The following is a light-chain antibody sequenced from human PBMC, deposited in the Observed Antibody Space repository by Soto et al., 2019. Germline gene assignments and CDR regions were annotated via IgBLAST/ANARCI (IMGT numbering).Light chain of an antibody. CDR1: SSDVGGYNY. CDR3: SSYTSTSAVV. Sequence: QSVLTQPASVSGSPGQSITISCTGTSSDVGGYNYVSWYQQHPGKAPKLMIYDVSNRPSGVSNRFSGSKSDNTASLAISGLQAEDEADYYCSSYTSTSAVVFGGGTKRTVL. V-gene: IGLV2-14*01. CDR2: DVS. J-gene: IGLJ2*01.